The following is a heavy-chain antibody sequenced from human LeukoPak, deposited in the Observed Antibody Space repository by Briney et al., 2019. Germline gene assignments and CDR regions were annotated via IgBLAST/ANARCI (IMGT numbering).Heavy chain of an antibody. J-gene: IGHJ4*01. Sequence: PGGSLRLSCAASGFTSSSYGMHWVRQAPGKGLEWVAVISYDGSNIYYVDSVKGRFTISRDNSKSTLYLQMNSLRVEDTAVYYCAKAVGATKTFLPFDYWGQGTLVTVSS. V-gene: IGHV3-30*18. D-gene: IGHD1-26*01. CDR3: AKAVGATKTFLPFDY. CDR2: ISYDGSNI. CDR1: GFTSSSYG.